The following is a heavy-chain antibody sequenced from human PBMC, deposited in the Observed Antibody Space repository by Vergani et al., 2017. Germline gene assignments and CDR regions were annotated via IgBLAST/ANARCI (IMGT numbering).Heavy chain of an antibody. D-gene: IGHD3-16*01. Sequence: EVHLVESGGGLVQPGGSLRLSCAASGFIFQAFAFHLVRQVSGRGLEWVSGIDRNYGVKNGNSFEGRFSISRDNAKKAVFLQMNNLRHEDTALYFCVKDNDYDADGPFDLWGRGTLVTVSS. J-gene: IGHJ2*01. CDR3: VKDNDYDADGPFDL. CDR1: GFIFQAFA. V-gene: IGHV3-9*01. CDR2: IDRNYGVK.